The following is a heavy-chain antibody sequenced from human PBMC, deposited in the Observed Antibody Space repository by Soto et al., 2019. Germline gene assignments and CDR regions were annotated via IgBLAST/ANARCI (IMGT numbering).Heavy chain of an antibody. J-gene: IGHJ4*01. CDR2: GSESGGRT. V-gene: IGHV3-23*01. D-gene: IGHD6-19*01. CDR3: AKDWGSTGWKYYFDN. CDR1: GFSFSNFA. Sequence: GGSLRLSCAASGFSFSNFAMSWVRQVPGKGLEWVSAGSESGGRTHYADSVKGRFTVSRDNSKNTLYLQMNSLRAEDTAVYYCAKDWGSTGWKYYFDNWGHGTLVTVSS.